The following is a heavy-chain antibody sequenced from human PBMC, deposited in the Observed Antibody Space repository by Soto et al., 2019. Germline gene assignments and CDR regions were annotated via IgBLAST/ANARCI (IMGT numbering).Heavy chain of an antibody. CDR3: AYYDSSGYYYAFDI. CDR2: IYWNDDK. CDR1: GFSLSTSGVG. Sequence: SGPTLVNPTQTLTLTCTFSGFSLSTSGVGVGWIRQPPGKALEWLALIYWNDDKRYSPSLKSRLTITKDTSKNQVVLTMTNMDPVDTATYYCAYYDSSGYYYAFDIWGQGTMVTVSS. J-gene: IGHJ3*02. V-gene: IGHV2-5*01. D-gene: IGHD3-22*01.